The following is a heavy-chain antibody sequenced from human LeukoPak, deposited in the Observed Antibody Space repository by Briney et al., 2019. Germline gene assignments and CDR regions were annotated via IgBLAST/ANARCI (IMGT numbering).Heavy chain of an antibody. CDR2: INPNSGGT. CDR3: ARGPPYDFWSGYYLGGEKYYFDY. CDR1: GYTFTGYY. Sequence: ASVKVSCTASGYTFTGYYMHWVRQAPGQGLEWMGWINPNSGGTNYAQKFQGRVTMTRDTSISTAYMELSRLRSDDTAVYYCARGPPYDFWSGYYLGGEKYYFDYWGQGTLVTVSS. J-gene: IGHJ4*02. D-gene: IGHD3-3*01. V-gene: IGHV1-2*02.